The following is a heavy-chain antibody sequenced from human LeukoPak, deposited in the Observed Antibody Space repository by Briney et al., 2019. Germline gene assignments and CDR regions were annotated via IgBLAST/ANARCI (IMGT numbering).Heavy chain of an antibody. D-gene: IGHD6-13*01. CDR3: ARSAESSSWVEFDY. V-gene: IGHV1-2*02. Sequence: ASVNVSCKASGYTFTGYYMHWVRQAPGQGLEWMGWINPNSGGTNYAQKFQGRVTMTRDTSISTAYMELSRLRSDDTAVYYCARSAESSSWVEFDYWGQGTLVTVSS. CDR2: INPNSGGT. J-gene: IGHJ4*02. CDR1: GYTFTGYY.